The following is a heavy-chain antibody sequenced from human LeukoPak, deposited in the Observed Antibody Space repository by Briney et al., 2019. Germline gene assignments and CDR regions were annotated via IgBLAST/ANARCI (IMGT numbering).Heavy chain of an antibody. CDR1: GYTFTSYD. Sequence: ASVKFSCTASGYTFTSYDIKWVRQATGPQLEWMGWMNPNSGNTGYAQKFQGRVTMTRNTSTSTAYMELSSLRSEDTAVYYCARGPPNWGFDYWGQGTLVTVSS. J-gene: IGHJ4*02. V-gene: IGHV1-8*01. D-gene: IGHD7-27*01. CDR3: ARGPPNWGFDY. CDR2: MNPNSGNT.